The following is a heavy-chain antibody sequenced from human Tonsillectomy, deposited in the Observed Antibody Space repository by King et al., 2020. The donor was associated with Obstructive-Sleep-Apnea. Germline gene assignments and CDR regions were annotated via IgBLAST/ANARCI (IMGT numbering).Heavy chain of an antibody. CDR3: ARFRFELRSPYYYGMDV. V-gene: IGHV4-59*08. D-gene: IGHD3-16*01. Sequence: VQLQESGPGLVKPSETLSLTCAVSGPSISSHYWTWIRQPPGKGLEGIGDIYYSGSTNYNPSPKSRVPISLDTSKNQFSLRLTSVTAADTAGYYCARFRFELRSPYYYGMDVWGQGTTVTVSS. J-gene: IGHJ6*02. CDR1: GPSISSHY. CDR2: IYYSGST.